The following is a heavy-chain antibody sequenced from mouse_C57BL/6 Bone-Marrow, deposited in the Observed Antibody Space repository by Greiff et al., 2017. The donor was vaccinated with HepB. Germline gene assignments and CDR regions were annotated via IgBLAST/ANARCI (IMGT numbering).Heavy chain of an antibody. V-gene: IGHV5-17*01. CDR2: ISSGSSTI. J-gene: IGHJ4*01. CDR1: GFTFSDYG. D-gene: IGHD1-1*01. Sequence: EVQPVESGGGLVKPGGSLKLSCAASGFTFSDYGMHWVRQAPEKGLEWVAYISSGSSTIYYADTVKGRFTISRDNAKNTLFLQMTSLRSEDTAMYYCALTVVATRYAMDYWGQGTSVTVSS. CDR3: ALTVVATRYAMDY.